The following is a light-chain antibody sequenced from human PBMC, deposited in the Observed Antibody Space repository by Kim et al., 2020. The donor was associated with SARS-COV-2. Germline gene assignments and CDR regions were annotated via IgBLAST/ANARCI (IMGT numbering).Light chain of an antibody. Sequence: SSALTQDPAVSVALGQTVRITCQGDSLRSYYASWYQQKPGQAPVLVIYGKNNRPSGIPDRFSGSSSGNTAPLTIPGAQAEDEADYYCNSRDSSDNHVVFG. CDR3: NSRDSSDNHVV. CDR2: GKN. V-gene: IGLV3-19*01. CDR1: SLRSYY. J-gene: IGLJ2*01.